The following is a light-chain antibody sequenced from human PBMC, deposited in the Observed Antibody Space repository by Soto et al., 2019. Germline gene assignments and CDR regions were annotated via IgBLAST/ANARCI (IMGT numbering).Light chain of an antibody. CDR2: LNSDGSH. CDR1: SGHSNYA. Sequence: QLVLTQSPSASASLGASVKLTCTLSSGHSNYAIAWHQQQPEKGPRYLMKLNSDGSHRKGDGIPDRFSGSSSGAERYLTISSLQSEDEADSYCQTWGTGIRVFGTGTKVTVL. CDR3: QTWGTGIRV. V-gene: IGLV4-69*01. J-gene: IGLJ1*01.